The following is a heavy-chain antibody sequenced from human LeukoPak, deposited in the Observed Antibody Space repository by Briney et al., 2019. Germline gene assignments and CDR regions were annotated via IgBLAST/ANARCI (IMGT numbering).Heavy chain of an antibody. D-gene: IGHD3-22*01. CDR1: GGSISSGSYY. J-gene: IGHJ3*02. CDR3: ARVRYDSRDYYYPLDAFDI. Sequence: SETLSLTCTVSGGSISSGSYYWSWIRQPAGKGLEWIGRIYTSGSTNYNPSLKSRVTISVDTSKNQFSLKLSSVTAADTAVYYCARVRYDSRDYYYPLDAFDIWGQGTMATVSS. V-gene: IGHV4-61*02. CDR2: IYTSGST.